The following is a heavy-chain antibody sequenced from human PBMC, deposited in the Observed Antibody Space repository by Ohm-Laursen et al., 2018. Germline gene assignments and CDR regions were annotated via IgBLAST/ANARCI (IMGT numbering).Heavy chain of an antibody. D-gene: IGHD4-11*01. CDR1: GFTVSSNY. Sequence: SLRLSCAASGFTVSSNYMSWVRQAPGKGLEWVSAISGSGGSTYYADSVKGRFTISRDNSKNTLYLQMNSLRAEDTAVYYCAKSTTVYNWFDPWGQGTLVTVSS. V-gene: IGHV3-23*01. CDR3: AKSTTVYNWFDP. J-gene: IGHJ5*02. CDR2: ISGSGGST.